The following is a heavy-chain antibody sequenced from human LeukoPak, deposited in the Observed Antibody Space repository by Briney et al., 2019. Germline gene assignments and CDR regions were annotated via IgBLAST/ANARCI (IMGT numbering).Heavy chain of an antibody. J-gene: IGHJ4*02. V-gene: IGHV3-9*01. CDR1: GFTFDDYA. D-gene: IGHD3-10*01. CDR3: AKDPLIYGSGSYYFDY. Sequence: GRSLRLSCAASGFTFDDYAMHWVRQAPGKGLEWVSGISWNSGSIGYADSVEGRFTISRDNSKNTLYLQMNSLRAEDTAVYHCAKDPLIYGSGSYYFDYWGQGTLVTVSS. CDR2: ISWNSGSI.